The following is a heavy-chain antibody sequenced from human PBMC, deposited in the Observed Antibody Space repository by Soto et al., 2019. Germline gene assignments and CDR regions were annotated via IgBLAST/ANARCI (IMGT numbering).Heavy chain of an antibody. Sequence: PSETLSLTCTVSGGSISSYYWSWILQPPGKGLEWIGYIYYSGSTNYNPSLKSRVTISVDTSKNQFSLKLSSVTAADTAVYYCARGYCTGGTCYRFNFDNWGQGTLVTVSS. CDR3: ARGYCTGGTCYRFNFDN. CDR2: IYYSGST. V-gene: IGHV4-59*01. CDR1: GGSISSYY. J-gene: IGHJ4*02. D-gene: IGHD2-15*01.